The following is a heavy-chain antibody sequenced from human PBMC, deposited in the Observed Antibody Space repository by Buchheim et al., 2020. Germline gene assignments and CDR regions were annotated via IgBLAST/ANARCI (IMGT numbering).Heavy chain of an antibody. CDR1: GFTFSSYA. CDR2: INGGGSTT. Sequence: EVQLLESGGDLVQPGGSLRLSCAASGFTFSSYAMTWVRQAPGEGLQWVSTINGGGSTTYYADSVKGRFTVSRDPSKSTLYLQMNSLRAEDTAIYYCSQLNTGGDYSKSWGQGTL. V-gene: IGHV3-23*01. CDR3: SQLNTGGDYSKS. J-gene: IGHJ5*02. D-gene: IGHD4-17*01.